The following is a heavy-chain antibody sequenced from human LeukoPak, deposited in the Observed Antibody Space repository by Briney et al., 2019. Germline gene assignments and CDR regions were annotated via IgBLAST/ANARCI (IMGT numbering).Heavy chain of an antibody. CDR1: GGPISTHY. J-gene: IGHJ6*03. CDR2: NDYSGST. V-gene: IGHV4-59*11. Sequence: PSETLSLTCIVSGGPISTHYWSWSRQPPGKGLEWIGYNDYSGSTNYNPSLKSRVTISVDTSKNQFSLKLNSVTAADTAVYYRARGATFRGTYYMDVWGKGTTVTVSS. CDR3: ARGATFRGTYYMDV. D-gene: IGHD3-10*01.